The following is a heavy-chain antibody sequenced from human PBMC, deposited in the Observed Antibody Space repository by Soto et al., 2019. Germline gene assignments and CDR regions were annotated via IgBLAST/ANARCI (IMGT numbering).Heavy chain of an antibody. Sequence: XSVKVSCKVSGYTLTELSMHWVRHTPGKGLEWMGGFDPEDGETIYAQKFQGRVTMTEDTSTDTAYMELSSLRSEDTAVYYCATDFIVGATSDYYYGMDVWGQGTTVTVS. D-gene: IGHD1-26*01. CDR3: ATDFIVGATSDYYYGMDV. CDR1: GYTLTELS. V-gene: IGHV1-24*01. J-gene: IGHJ6*02. CDR2: FDPEDGET.